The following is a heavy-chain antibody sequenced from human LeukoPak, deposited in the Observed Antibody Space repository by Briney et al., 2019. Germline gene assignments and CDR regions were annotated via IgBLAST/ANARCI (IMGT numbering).Heavy chain of an antibody. CDR1: GSTFDDYA. Sequence: PGRSLRLSCAASGSTFDDYAMHWVRQAPGKGLEWVSGISWNSGSIGYADSVKGRFTISRDNAKNSLYLQMNSLRVEDTALYYCAKFASRYGSGSSHWGQGTLVTVSS. J-gene: IGHJ4*02. CDR3: AKFASRYGSGSSH. CDR2: ISWNSGSI. D-gene: IGHD3-10*01. V-gene: IGHV3-9*01.